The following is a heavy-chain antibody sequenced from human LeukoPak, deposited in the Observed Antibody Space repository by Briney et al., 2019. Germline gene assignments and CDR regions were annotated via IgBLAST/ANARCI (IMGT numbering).Heavy chain of an antibody. CDR1: GFIFSNYV. J-gene: IGHJ4*02. V-gene: IGHV3-21*01. CDR2: VVYGETTT. Sequence: GGSLRLSCAGSGFIFSNYVLSWVRQAPGKGLEWVSSVVYGETTTYYTSSVKGRFTISRDNAKNSLYLHMNSLRAEDTAVYCARDYGGSSPFDYWGQGTLVTVSS. CDR3: ARDYGGSSPFDY. D-gene: IGHD4-23*01.